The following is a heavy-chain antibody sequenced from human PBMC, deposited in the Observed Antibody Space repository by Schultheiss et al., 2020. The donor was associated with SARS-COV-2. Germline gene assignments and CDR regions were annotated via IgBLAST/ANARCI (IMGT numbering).Heavy chain of an antibody. CDR2: IYYSGST. D-gene: IGHD1-26*01. CDR1: GGSISSSNYY. Sequence: SETLSLTCTVSGGSISSSNYYWGWIRQPPGKGLEWIGSIYYSGSTYYNPSLKSRVTISVDTSKNQFSLKLSSVTAADTAVYYCASRGGSYPSPPDYWGQGTLVTVSS. CDR3: ASRGGSYPSPPDY. J-gene: IGHJ4*02. V-gene: IGHV4-39*07.